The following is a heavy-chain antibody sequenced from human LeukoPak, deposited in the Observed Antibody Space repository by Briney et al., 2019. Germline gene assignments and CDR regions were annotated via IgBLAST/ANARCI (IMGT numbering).Heavy chain of an antibody. CDR2: ISGSGGST. V-gene: IGHV3-23*01. Sequence: PGGSLRLSCAASGFTFSSYAMSWVRQAPGKGLEWVSAISGSGGSTYYADSAKGRFTISRDNSKNTLYLQMNSLRAEDTAVYYCAKDLSGSLVGATIDYWGQGTLVTVSS. D-gene: IGHD1-26*01. CDR3: AKDLSGSLVGATIDY. CDR1: GFTFSSYA. J-gene: IGHJ4*02.